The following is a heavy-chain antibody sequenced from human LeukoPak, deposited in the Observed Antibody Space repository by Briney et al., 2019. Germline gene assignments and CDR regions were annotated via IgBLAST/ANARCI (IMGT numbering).Heavy chain of an antibody. CDR1: GLTFSSYW. J-gene: IGHJ6*02. D-gene: IGHD6-19*01. V-gene: IGHV3-74*01. CDR2: INSDGSST. Sequence: SGGSLRLSCAASGLTFSSYWMHWVRQAPGKGLVWVSRINSDGSSTSYADSVKGRFTISRDNAKNTLYLQMNSLRAEDTAVYYCARVRYSSGWPYYYYYGMDVWGQGTTVTVSS. CDR3: ARVRYSSGWPYYYYYGMDV.